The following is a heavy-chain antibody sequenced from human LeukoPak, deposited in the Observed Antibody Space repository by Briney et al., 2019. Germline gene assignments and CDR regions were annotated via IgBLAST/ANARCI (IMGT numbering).Heavy chain of an antibody. V-gene: IGHV3-11*05. Sequence: TGGSLRLSCAPAGFIFSDYYMSSIRQAPGEGREWVPCFSSSSTYTNHAVSVKGRFPIPKHNAKISLYLQITNLRAEGTAVYYFARDFVYGDSLEFFHHWGQGPVVRVFS. CDR3: ARDFVYGDSLEFFHH. J-gene: IGHJ1*01. D-gene: IGHD4-17*01. CDR2: FSSSSTYT. CDR1: GFIFSDYY.